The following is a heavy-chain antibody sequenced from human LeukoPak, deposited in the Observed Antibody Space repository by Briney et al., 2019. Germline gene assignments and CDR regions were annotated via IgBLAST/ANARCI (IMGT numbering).Heavy chain of an antibody. CDR1: GFTFSSYG. Sequence: GGSLRLSCAASGFTFSSYGMHWVRQAPGKGLEWVAVIWYDGSNKYYADSVKGRFTISRDNSKNTLYLQMNSLRAEDTAVYYCAKEFQQWLVAPDAFDIWGQGTMVTVSP. V-gene: IGHV3-33*06. CDR2: IWYDGSNK. CDR3: AKEFQQWLVAPDAFDI. J-gene: IGHJ3*02. D-gene: IGHD6-19*01.